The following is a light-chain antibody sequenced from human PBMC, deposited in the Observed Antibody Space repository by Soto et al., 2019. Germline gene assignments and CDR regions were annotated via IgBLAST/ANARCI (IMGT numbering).Light chain of an antibody. CDR2: NNN. J-gene: IGLJ1*01. CDR1: SSNIGSNY. CDR3: GAWDGRLSVYV. Sequence: QSVLTQPPSASGAPGQRVIISCSGSSSNIGSNYVYCFQQLPGTAPKLLMYNNNERPSGVPDRISASKSGTSASLAISGLRSEDDADYYCGAWDGRLSVYVFGTGTKVTVL. V-gene: IGLV1-47*02.